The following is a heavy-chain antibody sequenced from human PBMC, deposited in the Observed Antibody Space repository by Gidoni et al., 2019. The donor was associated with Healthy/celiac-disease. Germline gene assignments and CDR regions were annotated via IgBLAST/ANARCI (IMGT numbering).Heavy chain of an antibody. V-gene: IGHV5-51*03. CDR2: IYPGDSDT. CDR1: GYSFTSYW. D-gene: IGHD2-2*02. J-gene: IGHJ5*02. Sequence: EVQLVQSGAEVKKPGESLKISCKGSGYSFTSYWFGWVRQMPGKGLEWMGIIYPGDSDTRYSPSFQGQVTISADKSISTAYLQWSSLKASDTAMYYCARLGIVVVPAAIDWFDPWGQGTLVTVSS. CDR3: ARLGIVVVPAAIDWFDP.